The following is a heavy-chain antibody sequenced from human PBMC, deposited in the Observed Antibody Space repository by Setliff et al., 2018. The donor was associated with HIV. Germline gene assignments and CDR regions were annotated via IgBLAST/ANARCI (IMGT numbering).Heavy chain of an antibody. CDR1: SGSISGTSYY. J-gene: IGHJ4*02. CDR3: ARQFPYYYDNRGFYYGYFDY. Sequence: PSETLSLTCTVSSGSISGTSYYWGWIRQPPGKGLEWIGSIYYSGNTYYNPSLKSRVTISVDTSKNQFSLKLSSLTAADTAVYYCARQFPYYYDNRGFYYGYFDYWGQGTLVTVSS. CDR2: IYYSGNT. D-gene: IGHD3-22*01. V-gene: IGHV4-39*07.